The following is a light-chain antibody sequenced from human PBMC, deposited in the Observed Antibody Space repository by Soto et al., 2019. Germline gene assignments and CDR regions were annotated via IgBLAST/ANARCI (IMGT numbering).Light chain of an antibody. CDR1: QSVSSSY. CDR2: GAS. CDR3: HQYGSAPYT. J-gene: IGKJ2*01. V-gene: IGKV3-20*01. Sequence: EIVLTQSPGTLSLSPGERATLSCRASQSVSSSYLAWYQQKPGQAPRLLIYGASNRATGIPDRFSGSGSGTDFTITISSLELEDFAIYYCHQYGSAPYTFGQGTKLEIK.